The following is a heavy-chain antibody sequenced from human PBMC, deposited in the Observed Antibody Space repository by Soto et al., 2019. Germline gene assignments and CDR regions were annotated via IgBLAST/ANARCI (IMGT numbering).Heavy chain of an antibody. J-gene: IGHJ5*02. Sequence: GASVKVSCKASGYTFTSYGISWVRQAPGQGLEWMGWISAYNGNTNYAQKLQGRVTMTTDTSTSTAYMELRSLRSDDTAVYYCARDLSPLYCSSTSCYVGNRFDPWGQGTLVTVSS. V-gene: IGHV1-18*01. CDR1: GYTFTSYG. D-gene: IGHD2-2*01. CDR2: ISAYNGNT. CDR3: ARDLSPLYCSSTSCYVGNRFDP.